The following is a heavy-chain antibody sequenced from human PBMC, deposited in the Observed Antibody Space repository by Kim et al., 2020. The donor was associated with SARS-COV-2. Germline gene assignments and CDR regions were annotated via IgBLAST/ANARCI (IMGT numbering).Heavy chain of an antibody. CDR3: ARDARGGGSSSHNWFDP. D-gene: IGHD2-15*01. Sequence: ASVKVSCKASGYTFTSYYMHWVRQAPGQGLEWMGIINPSGGSTSYAQKFQGRVTMTRDTSTSTVYMELSSLRSEDTAVYYCARDARGGGSSSHNWFDPWGQGTLVTVSS. CDR2: INPSGGST. J-gene: IGHJ5*02. V-gene: IGHV1-46*01. CDR1: GYTFTSYY.